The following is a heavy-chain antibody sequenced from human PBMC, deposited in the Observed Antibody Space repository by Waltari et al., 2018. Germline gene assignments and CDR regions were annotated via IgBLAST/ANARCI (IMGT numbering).Heavy chain of an antibody. V-gene: IGHV4-59*08. J-gene: IGHJ6*02. CDR3: ARTDYGDYGYYYGMDV. CDR1: GGPISSYY. D-gene: IGHD4-17*01. Sequence: QVLLQESGPGLVKPSETLSLTCTVSGGPISSYYWSWIRQPPGKGLGWIGYIFSSGSTNYNPSLKSRVTISVDTSKNQFSLKLSSVTAADTAVYYCARTDYGDYGYYYGMDVWGQGTTVTVSS. CDR2: IFSSGST.